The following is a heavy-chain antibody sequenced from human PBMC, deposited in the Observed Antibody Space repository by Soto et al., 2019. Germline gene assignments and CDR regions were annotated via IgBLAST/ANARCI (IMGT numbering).Heavy chain of an antibody. V-gene: IGHV1-18*01. CDR3: ARRSGRSGYPSDYYYGTDV. D-gene: IGHD3-3*01. CDR1: GYTFTSYG. Sequence: ASVKVSCKASGYTFTSYGISWVRQAPGQGLEWMGWIIAYNGNTNYAQKPQGRVTMTADTSTSTAYMELRSLRSEDTAVYYCARRSGRSGYPSDYYYGTDVWGQGTPVTVSS. J-gene: IGHJ6*02. CDR2: IIAYNGNT.